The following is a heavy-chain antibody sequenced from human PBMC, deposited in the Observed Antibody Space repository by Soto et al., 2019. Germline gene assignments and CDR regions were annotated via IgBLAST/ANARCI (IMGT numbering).Heavy chain of an antibody. J-gene: IGHJ6*02. CDR2: IKSKTDGGTT. D-gene: IGHD3-10*01. V-gene: IGHV3-15*01. Sequence: EVQLVESGGGLVKPGGSLRLSCAASGFTFSNAWMSWVRQAPGKGLEWVGRIKSKTDGGTTDYAAPVKGRFTISRDDSKNTLYLQMNSLKTEDTAVYYCTTIIKSIGYYYYGMDVWGQGTTVTVSS. CDR3: TTIIKSIGYYYYGMDV. CDR1: GFTFSNAW.